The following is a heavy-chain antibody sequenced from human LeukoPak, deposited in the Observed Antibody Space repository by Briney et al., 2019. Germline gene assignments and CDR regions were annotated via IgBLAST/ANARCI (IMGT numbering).Heavy chain of an antibody. V-gene: IGHV3-23*01. CDR1: GFTLSHYA. CDR3: ARDNAEDNYPFHYYYYYMDV. CDR2: ISGSGGST. Sequence: GGSLRLSCTASGFTLSHYAMHWVRQAPGKGLEWVSAISGSGGSTYYADSVKGRFTISRDNSKNTLYLQMNSLRAEDTAVYYCARDNAEDNYPFHYYYYYMDVWGKGTTVTVSS. J-gene: IGHJ6*03. D-gene: IGHD4-11*01.